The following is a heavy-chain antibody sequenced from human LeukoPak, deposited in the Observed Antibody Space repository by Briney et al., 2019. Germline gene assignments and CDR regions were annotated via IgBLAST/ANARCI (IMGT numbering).Heavy chain of an antibody. Sequence: GGSLRLSCAASGFTFSRYWMSWVRQAPGKGLEWVANIKQDGSEKYYVDSVKGRFTISRDNAKNSLYLQMNSLGAEDTAVYYCARLLVYNSGGEAFDHWGQGTLVTVSS. V-gene: IGHV3-7*01. CDR3: ARLLVYNSGGEAFDH. CDR2: IKQDGSEK. D-gene: IGHD1-20*01. J-gene: IGHJ4*02. CDR1: GFTFSRYW.